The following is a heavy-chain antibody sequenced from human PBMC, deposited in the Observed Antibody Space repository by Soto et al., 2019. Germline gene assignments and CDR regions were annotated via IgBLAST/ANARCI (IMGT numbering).Heavy chain of an antibody. V-gene: IGHV4-59*01. Sequence: SETLSLTCTVSGGSISSYYWSWIRQPPGKGLEWIGYIYYSGSTNYNPSLKSRVTISVDTSKNQFSQKLSSVTAADTAVYYCARMLTYYYDSSGYSDAFDIWGQGTMVTVSS. J-gene: IGHJ3*02. CDR2: IYYSGST. D-gene: IGHD3-22*01. CDR1: GGSISSYY. CDR3: ARMLTYYYDSSGYSDAFDI.